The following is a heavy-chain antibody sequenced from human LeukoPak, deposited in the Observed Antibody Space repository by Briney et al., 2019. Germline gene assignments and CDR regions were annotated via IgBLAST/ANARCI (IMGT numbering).Heavy chain of an antibody. CDR2: INHSGST. J-gene: IGHJ4*02. V-gene: IGHV4-34*01. Sequence: PSETLSLTCAVYGGSFSGYYWSWIRQPPGKGLEWIGEINHSGSTNYNPSLKSRVTISVDTSKNQFSLKLSSVTAADTAVYYCARQLWFGESKDYWGQGTLVTVSS. D-gene: IGHD3-10*01. CDR1: GGSFSGYY. CDR3: ARQLWFGESKDY.